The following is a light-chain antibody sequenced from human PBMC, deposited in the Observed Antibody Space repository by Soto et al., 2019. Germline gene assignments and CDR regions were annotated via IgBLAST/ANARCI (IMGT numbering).Light chain of an antibody. V-gene: IGKV3-15*01. CDR3: QQYNKWPLFT. J-gene: IGKJ3*01. Sequence: EVFLTQSPATLSVSPGERATLSCRASQTVGTNLAWYQQRPGQAPRLLIYGASTRATGIPARFSGSGSGSEFTLTISSLQSDDFAVYYCQQYNKWPLFTFGPGTRVDNK. CDR1: QTVGTN. CDR2: GAS.